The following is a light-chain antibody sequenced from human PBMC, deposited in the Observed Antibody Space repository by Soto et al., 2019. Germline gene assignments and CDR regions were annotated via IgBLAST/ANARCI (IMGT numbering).Light chain of an antibody. CDR3: QQYGSSPT. V-gene: IGKV3-20*01. CDR1: QSVSSSY. J-gene: IGKJ2*01. Sequence: EIVLTQSPGTLSLSPGERATLSCRASQSVSSSYLAWYQQKPGQAPRLLIYGASSRATCLPDRFSGSGSGTDFTLTISRLEPEDFAVDYCQQYGSSPTFGQGTKLEIK. CDR2: GAS.